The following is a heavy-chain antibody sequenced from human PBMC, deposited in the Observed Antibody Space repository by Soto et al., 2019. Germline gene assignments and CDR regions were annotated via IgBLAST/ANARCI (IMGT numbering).Heavy chain of an antibody. CDR3: AREGPLPDFWSGYLIMGGYYYYYMDV. CDR1: GYTFTSYD. V-gene: IGHV1-8*01. D-gene: IGHD3-3*01. J-gene: IGHJ6*03. CDR2: MNPNSGNT. Sequence: ASVKVSCKASGYTFTSYDINWVRQATGQGLEWMGWMNPNSGNTGYAQKFQGRVTMTRNTSISTAYMELSSLRSEDTAVYYCAREGPLPDFWSGYLIMGGYYYYYMDVWGKGTTVTVSS.